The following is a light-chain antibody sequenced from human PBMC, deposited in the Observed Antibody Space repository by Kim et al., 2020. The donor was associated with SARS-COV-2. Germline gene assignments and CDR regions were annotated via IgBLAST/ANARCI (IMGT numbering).Light chain of an antibody. V-gene: IGLV3-1*01. Sequence: SYELTQPPSVSVSPGQTASITCSGNKLGDKYAYWYQQKAGQSPVLIIYQDDKRPSGIPERFSGSNSGNTATLTISGTQAMDEADYYCQAWDSSTATWVFGGGTQLTVL. CDR2: QDD. J-gene: IGLJ3*02. CDR3: QAWDSSTATWV. CDR1: KLGDKY.